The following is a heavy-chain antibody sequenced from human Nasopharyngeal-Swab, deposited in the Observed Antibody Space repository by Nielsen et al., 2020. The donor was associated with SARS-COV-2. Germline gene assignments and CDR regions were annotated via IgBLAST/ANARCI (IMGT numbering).Heavy chain of an antibody. D-gene: IGHD5-12*01. CDR3: SRGGGYSGYSGSEERKFDS. CDR1: GFTFSNYA. J-gene: IGHJ4*02. CDR2: ISFDGSDT. Sequence: GESLKISCAASGFTFSNYAMHWVRQAPGRGLEWVAGISFDGSDTFDADSVKGRFTISRDNSQNTLYLQMNSLRGEDTALYYCSRGGGYSGYSGSEERKFDSWGQGTQVTVSS. V-gene: IGHV3-30*04.